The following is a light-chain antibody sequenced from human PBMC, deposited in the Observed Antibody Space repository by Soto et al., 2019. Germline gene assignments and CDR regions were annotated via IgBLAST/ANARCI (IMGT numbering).Light chain of an antibody. CDR1: SSDVGGYDF. Sequence: QSALTQPASVSGSPGQSITISCTGTSSDVGGYDFVSWYQQHPDKAPKLIIYEVSKRPSGVSERFSGSKSGKSASLTISGLQAGDEADYYCSSYMANIHFVVFGGGTSSPS. V-gene: IGLV2-14*01. CDR3: SSYMANIHFVV. CDR2: EVS. J-gene: IGLJ2*01.